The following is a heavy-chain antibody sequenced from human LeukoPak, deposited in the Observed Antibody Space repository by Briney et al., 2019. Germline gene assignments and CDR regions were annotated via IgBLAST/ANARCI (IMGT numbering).Heavy chain of an antibody. D-gene: IGHD4-11*01. Sequence: SETLSLTCTVSGGSISSGSYYWSWIRQPAGKGLEWIGRIYTSGSTNYNPSLKSRVTISVDTSKNQFSLKLSSVTAADTAVYYCARLTTGCFDYWGQGTLVTVSS. CDR3: ARLTTGCFDY. J-gene: IGHJ4*02. V-gene: IGHV4-61*02. CDR2: IYTSGST. CDR1: GGSISSGSYY.